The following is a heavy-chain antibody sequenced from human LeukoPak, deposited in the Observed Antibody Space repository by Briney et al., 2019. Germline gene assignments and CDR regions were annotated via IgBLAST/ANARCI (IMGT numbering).Heavy chain of an antibody. CDR1: GVSISTTSYY. J-gene: IGHJ4*02. CDR2: IYYSGSA. Sequence: SETLSLTCTVSGVSISTTSYYWGWIRQPPGKGLEWVGTIYYSGSAYYNGSLESRVSMSVDPSKNQFSLRLNSVTAADTAVYYCARRLYNGWSDYWGQGTLVTVSS. V-gene: IGHV4-39*01. CDR3: ARRLYNGWSDY. D-gene: IGHD5-12*01.